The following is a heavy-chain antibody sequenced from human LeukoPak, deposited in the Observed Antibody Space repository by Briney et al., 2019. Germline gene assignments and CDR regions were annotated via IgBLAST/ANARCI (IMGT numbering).Heavy chain of an antibody. D-gene: IGHD1-1*01. CDR2: INSDECST. CDR3: AIPAVPPEAFDI. V-gene: IGHV3-74*01. J-gene: IGHJ3*02. CDR1: GFTFRSYW. Sequence: GGSLRHSRAPSGFTFRSYWMHWVHQAPGKGLVWVSRINSDECSTSYADSVKGRFTISRDNAKSTLYLQMNSLRAEDTAVYYCAIPAVPPEAFDIWGEGRMVTPSS.